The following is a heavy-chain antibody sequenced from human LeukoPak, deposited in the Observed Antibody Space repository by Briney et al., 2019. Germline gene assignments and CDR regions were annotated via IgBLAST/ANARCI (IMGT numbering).Heavy chain of an antibody. Sequence: GASVKVSCKASGYTFTSYDINWVRQATGQGLEWMGWMNPNSGNTGYAQKFQGRVTMTRNTSISTAYMELSSLRSEDTAVYYCARASDAYCSGGSCYWDYWGQGTLVTVSS. CDR3: ARASDAYCSGGSCYWDY. J-gene: IGHJ4*02. CDR1: GYTFTSYD. V-gene: IGHV1-8*02. D-gene: IGHD2-15*01. CDR2: MNPNSGNT.